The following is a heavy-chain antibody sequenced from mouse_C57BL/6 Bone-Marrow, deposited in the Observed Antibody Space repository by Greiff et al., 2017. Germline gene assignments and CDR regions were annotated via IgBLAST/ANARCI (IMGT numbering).Heavy chain of an antibody. V-gene: IGHV5-16*01. CDR2: INYDGSST. Sequence: EVKLVESEGGLVQPGSSMKLSCTASGFTFSDYYMAWVRQVPEKGLEWVANINYDGSSTYYLDSLKSRFIISRDNAKNILYLQMSSLKSEDTATYYCARDTGSPYYFDYWGQGTTLTVSS. CDR1: GFTFSDYY. D-gene: IGHD1-1*01. J-gene: IGHJ2*01. CDR3: ARDTGSPYYFDY.